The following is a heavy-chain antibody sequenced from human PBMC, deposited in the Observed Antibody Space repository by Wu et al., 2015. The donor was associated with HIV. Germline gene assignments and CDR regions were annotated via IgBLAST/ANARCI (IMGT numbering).Heavy chain of an antibody. V-gene: IGHV1-8*01. CDR3: ARMGLGLVYHFDC. Sequence: QVQLVQSGAEVKKPGASVKVSCKASGYTFTGYDINWVRQATGQGLEWMGWMNPNSGNTGYAQEFQGRVTMTRDTSINTAYMELSSLTSGDTAVYYCARMGLGLVYHFDCWGQGTLVTVSS. CDR2: MNPNSGNT. D-gene: IGHD1-26*01. CDR1: GYTFTGYD. J-gene: IGHJ4*02.